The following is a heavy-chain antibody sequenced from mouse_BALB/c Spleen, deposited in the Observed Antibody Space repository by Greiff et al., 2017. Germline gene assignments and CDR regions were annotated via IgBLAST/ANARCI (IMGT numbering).Heavy chain of an antibody. CDR2: IEPENGNT. J-gene: IGHJ3*01. Sequence: EVQLQESGAELVRPGASLKLSCKASGFTIKDYYMHWVKQRPEQGLEWIGWIEPENGNTIYDPNFQGKASITADTSSNQAYLQLSSLTAEDTAVYYCARKDCNGFAYWGQGTLVTVSA. CDR3: ARKDCNGFAY. CDR1: GFTIKDYY. V-gene: IGHV14-1*02.